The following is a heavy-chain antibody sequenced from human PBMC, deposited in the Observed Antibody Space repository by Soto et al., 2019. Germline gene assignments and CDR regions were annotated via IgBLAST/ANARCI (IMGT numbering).Heavy chain of an antibody. D-gene: IGHD6-13*01. J-gene: IGHJ4*02. Sequence: SETLSLTCAVYGGSFSGYYWSWIRQPPGKGLEWIGEINHSGSTNYNPSLKSRVTISVDTSKNQFSLKLSSVTAADTAVYCCAKSGYSSSWSYFDYWGQGTLVTVSS. CDR2: INHSGST. CDR3: AKSGYSSSWSYFDY. V-gene: IGHV4-34*01. CDR1: GGSFSGYY.